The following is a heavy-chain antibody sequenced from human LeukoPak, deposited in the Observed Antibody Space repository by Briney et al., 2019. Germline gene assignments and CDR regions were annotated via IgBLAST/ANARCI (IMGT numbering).Heavy chain of an antibody. J-gene: IGHJ3*02. D-gene: IGHD3-22*01. Sequence: GALRLSCAASGFIFGTCGMHWVRQAPGQGLEWVAAIWHDGRTKYYADSVKGRFAISRDNSRYTLYLEMNSLRAEDTAVYSSAREVGYHDNSAAFDIWGQGTTVTVSS. V-gene: IGHV3-33*08. CDR3: AREVGYHDNSAAFDI. CDR2: IWHDGRTK. CDR1: GFIFGTCG.